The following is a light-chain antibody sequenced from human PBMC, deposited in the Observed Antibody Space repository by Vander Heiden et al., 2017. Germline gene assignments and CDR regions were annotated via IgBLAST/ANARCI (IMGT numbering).Light chain of an antibody. CDR1: QTITTF. Sequence: DIQMTQSPSSLSASVGDRVTITCRSSQTITTFLNWYQQRPGEAPKLLIYAASRLETGVPSRFRGSGSGTYFSLTISALRPEDFATYFCQQTYSSPPTFGQGTKVDFK. CDR3: QQTYSSPPT. CDR2: AAS. V-gene: IGKV1-39*01. J-gene: IGKJ1*01.